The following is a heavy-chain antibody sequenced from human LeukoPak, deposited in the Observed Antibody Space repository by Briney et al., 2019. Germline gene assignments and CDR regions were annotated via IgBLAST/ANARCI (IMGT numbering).Heavy chain of an antibody. V-gene: IGHV3-9*01. J-gene: IGHJ3*02. CDR3: AKVLGRDSSGAFDI. Sequence: HRGGSLRLSCAASGFTFDDYAMHWVRQAPGRGLEWVSGVNWNSVTIGYADSVKGRFTISRDNAKNSLYLQMNSLRSEDTAFYYCAKVLGRDSSGAFDIWGQGTMVTVSS. CDR2: VNWNSVTI. D-gene: IGHD3-22*01. CDR1: GFTFDDYA.